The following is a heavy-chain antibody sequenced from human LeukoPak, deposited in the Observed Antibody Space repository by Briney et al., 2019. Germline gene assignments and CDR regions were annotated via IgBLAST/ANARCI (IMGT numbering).Heavy chain of an antibody. V-gene: IGHV4-61*01. CDR3: ARRGGNPLGAFDI. D-gene: IGHD4-23*01. Sequence: SETLSLTCSVSGGSINSGTYYWNWIRQPPGKGLEWIGYVYYSGRTNYNPSLESRVTISVDTSKNQFSLKLTSVTAADTAMYYCARRGGNPLGAFDIWGQGTMVTVSS. CDR2: VYYSGRT. J-gene: IGHJ3*02. CDR1: GGSINSGTYY.